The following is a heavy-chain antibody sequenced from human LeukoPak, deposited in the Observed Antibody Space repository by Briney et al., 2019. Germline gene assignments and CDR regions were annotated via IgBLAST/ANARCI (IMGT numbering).Heavy chain of an antibody. CDR3: ARHRTDGTDFFDY. CDR2: IYNCGST. V-gene: IGHV4-59*08. CDR1: GVSISSYY. D-gene: IGHD3/OR15-3a*01. Sequence: PSETLSLTCTLSGVSISSYYGSWIRQPPGEGLEWIAYIYNCGSTTHNPNLKSRVTIAVDTSQNQLSLTMSSVTAADTAVYYCARHRTDGTDFFDYWGQGTLVTVSS. J-gene: IGHJ4*02.